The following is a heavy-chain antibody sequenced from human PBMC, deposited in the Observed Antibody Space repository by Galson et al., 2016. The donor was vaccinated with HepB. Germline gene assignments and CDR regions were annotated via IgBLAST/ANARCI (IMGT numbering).Heavy chain of an antibody. V-gene: IGHV4-39*01. CDR1: GGSITSNSYY. Sequence: SETLSLTCTVSGGSITSNSYYWGWIRQPPGKGLEWIGSVYHNGRAYYNASLKSRLSLSVATSQNQISLDLTSVTASDTAVYYCVGGVDLDYWGQGALVTVSS. CDR3: VGGVDLDY. CDR2: VYHNGRA. J-gene: IGHJ4*02. D-gene: IGHD3-16*01.